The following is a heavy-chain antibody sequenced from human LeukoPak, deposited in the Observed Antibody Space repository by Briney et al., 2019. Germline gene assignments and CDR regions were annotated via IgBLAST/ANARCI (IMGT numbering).Heavy chain of an antibody. Sequence: PGGSLRLSCAASGFTFSSHAMHWVRHAPGKGLEWVAVISYDGSKKYYGDSVKGRFTISRGNSKNTLYLQMSSLRVEDTAVYFCARDTAMVTGYFDYWGQGTLVTVSS. D-gene: IGHD5-18*01. CDR2: ISYDGSKK. CDR1: GFTFSSHA. J-gene: IGHJ4*02. CDR3: ARDTAMVTGYFDY. V-gene: IGHV3-30-3*01.